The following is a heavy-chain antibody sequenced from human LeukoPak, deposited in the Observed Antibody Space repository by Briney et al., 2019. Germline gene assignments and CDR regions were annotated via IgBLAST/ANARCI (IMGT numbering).Heavy chain of an antibody. CDR3: ARLMYYFDSSGFGVDY. Sequence: PGRSRRLSCAAPGFIFSSYVMHWVRQAPGKGLWGVAFRSYEGSGQHYAYSVKGRFTISRDDSMNTLYLQMNSLRPEDTAIYYCARLMYYFDSSGFGVDYWGQGTLVTVSS. J-gene: IGHJ4*02. D-gene: IGHD3-22*01. V-gene: IGHV3-30*03. CDR2: RSYEGSGQ. CDR1: GFIFSSYV.